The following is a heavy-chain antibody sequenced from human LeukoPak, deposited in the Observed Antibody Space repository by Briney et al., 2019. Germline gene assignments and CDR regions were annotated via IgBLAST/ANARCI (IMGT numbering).Heavy chain of an antibody. Sequence: GESLKISCKGSGYSFTSYWIGWVRQMPGKGLEWMGIIYPCDSDTRYSPSFQGQVTISADKSISTAYLQWSSLKASDTAMYYCARRTYSYGQNYYYYYMDVWGKGTTVTVSS. CDR2: IYPCDSDT. CDR3: ARRTYSYGQNYYYYYMDV. V-gene: IGHV5-51*01. CDR1: GYSFTSYW. J-gene: IGHJ6*03. D-gene: IGHD5-18*01.